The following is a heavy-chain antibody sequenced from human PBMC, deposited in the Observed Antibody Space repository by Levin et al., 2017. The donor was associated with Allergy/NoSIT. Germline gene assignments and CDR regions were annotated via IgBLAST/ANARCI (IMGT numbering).Heavy chain of an antibody. CDR2: IKQDGSTK. V-gene: IGHV3-7*01. Sequence: GGSLRLSCSASGFSLSTFWMIWLRQAPVKGLEWVANIKQDGSTKYYVDSVKGRFTISRDNAKNSLYLQMNDLRAEDTAIYYCARDVAPSSGNYYDAFDSWGRGTMVTVSS. CDR1: GFSLSTFW. D-gene: IGHD1-26*01. J-gene: IGHJ3*02. CDR3: ARDVAPSSGNYYDAFDS.